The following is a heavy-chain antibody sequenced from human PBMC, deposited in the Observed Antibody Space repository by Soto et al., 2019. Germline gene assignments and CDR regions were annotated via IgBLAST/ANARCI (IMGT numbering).Heavy chain of an antibody. D-gene: IGHD5-18*01. J-gene: IGHJ4*02. Sequence: QVQLVESGGGVVQPGRSLRLSCAASGFTFSSYAMHWVRQAPGKGLEWVAVISYDGSNKYYADSVKGRFTISRDNSKNTLYLKMNSLSAEDTAVYYCARGRRDSYVSTLDYWGQGTLVTVSS. V-gene: IGHV3-30-3*01. CDR1: GFTFSSYA. CDR3: ARGRRDSYVSTLDY. CDR2: ISYDGSNK.